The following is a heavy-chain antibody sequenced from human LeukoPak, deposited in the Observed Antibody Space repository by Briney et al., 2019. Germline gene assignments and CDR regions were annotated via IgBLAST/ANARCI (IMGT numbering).Heavy chain of an antibody. CDR2: ISSSRTTT. V-gene: IGHV3-48*01. Sequence: GGSLRLSCAASGFTFSTYSMNWVRQAPGKGLEWVSYISSSRTTTFYTDSVKGRFTISRDNAKNSLYLQMNSLRVEDTAVYYCARGPYGDYDSYYGVDVWGQGTTVTVSS. CDR3: ARGPYGDYDSYYGVDV. J-gene: IGHJ6*02. D-gene: IGHD4-17*01. CDR1: GFTFSTYS.